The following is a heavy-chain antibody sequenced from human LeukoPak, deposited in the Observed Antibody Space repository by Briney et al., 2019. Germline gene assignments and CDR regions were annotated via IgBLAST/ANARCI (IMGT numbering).Heavy chain of an antibody. CDR1: GYTFTSYG. D-gene: IGHD3-22*01. Sequence: GASVKVSCKASGYTFTSYGISWVRQAPGQGLEWMGWISAYNGNTNYAQKLQGRVTMTTDTSTSTAYMELRSLRSDDTAVYYCARDYDSSGYYYPLDYWGQGTLVTVSS. V-gene: IGHV1-18*01. J-gene: IGHJ4*02. CDR3: ARDYDSSGYYYPLDY. CDR2: ISAYNGNT.